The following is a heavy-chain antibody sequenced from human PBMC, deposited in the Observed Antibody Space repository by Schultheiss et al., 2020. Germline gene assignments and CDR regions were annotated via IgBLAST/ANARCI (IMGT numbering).Heavy chain of an antibody. D-gene: IGHD1-14*01. V-gene: IGHV4-31*03. CDR1: GGSISSGGYY. CDR2: IYYSGST. CDR3: ARAVSSPNHWFDP. J-gene: IGHJ5*02. Sequence: SQTLSLTCTVSGGSISSGGYYWSWIRQHPGKGLEWIGYIYYSGSTYYNPSLKSRVTISVDKSKNQFSLRLSSVTAADTAVYFCARAVSSPNHWFDPWGQGTLVTVSS.